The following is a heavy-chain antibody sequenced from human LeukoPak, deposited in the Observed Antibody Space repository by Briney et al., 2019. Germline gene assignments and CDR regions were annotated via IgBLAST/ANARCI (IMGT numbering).Heavy chain of an antibody. V-gene: IGHV3-30*02. CDR1: GFIFSSYG. J-gene: IGHJ3*01. Sequence: GGSLRLSCAASGFIFSSYGMHWVRQAPGKGLEWVAFIRNDGSDKYYADSVKGRFTIYRDNSKNTLYLEMNSLRAEDTAVYYCAKRQPPLERWLQFVGHDAFDVWGQGTMVTVSS. CDR3: AKRQPPLERWLQFVGHDAFDV. D-gene: IGHD5-24*01. CDR2: IRNDGSDK.